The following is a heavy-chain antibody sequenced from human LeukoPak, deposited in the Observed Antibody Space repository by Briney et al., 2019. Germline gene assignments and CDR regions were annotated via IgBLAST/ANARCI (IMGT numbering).Heavy chain of an antibody. Sequence: PSETLFPTCTVSGGSFSGLFYWAWNRQPPGKGLGWVGGIYYSGSTYYNPSLKSRVTISVDTSKNQFSLKLSSVTAADTAVYYCARGLCGGSCYDELNWFDPWGQGTLVTVSS. J-gene: IGHJ5*02. V-gene: IGHV4-39*07. CDR3: ARGLCGGSCYDELNWFDP. CDR2: IYYSGST. D-gene: IGHD2-15*01. CDR1: GGSFSGLFY.